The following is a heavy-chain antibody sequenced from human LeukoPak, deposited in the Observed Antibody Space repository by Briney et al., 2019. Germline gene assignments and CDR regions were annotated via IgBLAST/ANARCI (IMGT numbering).Heavy chain of an antibody. Sequence: GASVKVSCKASGYTFRDFGISWVRQAPGQGLEWMGGIIPIFGTANYAQKFQGRVTITADESTSTAYMELSSLRSEDTAVYYCARPVEMATIRDAFDIWGQGTMVTVSS. CDR1: GYTFRDFG. J-gene: IGHJ3*02. V-gene: IGHV1-69*13. CDR2: IIPIFGTA. D-gene: IGHD5-24*01. CDR3: ARPVEMATIRDAFDI.